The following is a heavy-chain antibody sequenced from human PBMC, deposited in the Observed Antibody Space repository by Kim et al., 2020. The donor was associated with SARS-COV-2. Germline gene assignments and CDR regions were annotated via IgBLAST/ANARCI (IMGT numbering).Heavy chain of an antibody. V-gene: IGHV1-69*13. D-gene: IGHD3-22*01. J-gene: IGHJ6*02. CDR1: GGTFSSYA. Sequence: SVKVSCKASGGTFSSYAISWVRQAPGQGLEWMGGIIPIFGTANYAQKFQGRVTITADESTSTAYMELSSLRSEYTAVYYCARGMIVVVIQDYGMDVWGQGTTVSVSS. CDR3: ARGMIVVVIQDYGMDV. CDR2: IIPIFGTA.